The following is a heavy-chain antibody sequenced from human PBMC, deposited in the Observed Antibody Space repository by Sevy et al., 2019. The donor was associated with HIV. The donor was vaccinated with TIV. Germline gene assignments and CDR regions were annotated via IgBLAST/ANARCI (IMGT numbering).Heavy chain of an antibody. D-gene: IGHD3-3*01. CDR1: GFTFSDYY. CDR2: ISSSSSYT. J-gene: IGHJ6*03. CDR3: ARPNYDFWIGYEYYYYMDV. V-gene: IGHV3-11*06. Sequence: GGSLRLSCAASGFTFSDYYMSWIRQAPGKGLEWVSYISSSSSYTNYADSVKGRFTISRDNAKNSLYLQMNSLRAEDTAVYYCARPNYDFWIGYEYYYYMDVWCKGTTVTVSS.